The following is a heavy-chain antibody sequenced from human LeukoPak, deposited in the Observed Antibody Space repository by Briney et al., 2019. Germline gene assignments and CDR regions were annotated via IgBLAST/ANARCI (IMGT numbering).Heavy chain of an antibody. CDR3: ARVPPSAHQLLSSDY. D-gene: IGHD2-2*01. Sequence: VASVKVSCKASGYTFTNYGISWVRQPPGQGLEWMAWISANNGETRYAQNLQGRVTMTTDTSTSTDYMELRSLRSDDTAVYYCARVPPSAHQLLSSDYWGQGTQVTVSS. CDR1: GYTFTNYG. J-gene: IGHJ4*02. V-gene: IGHV1-18*04. CDR2: ISANNGET.